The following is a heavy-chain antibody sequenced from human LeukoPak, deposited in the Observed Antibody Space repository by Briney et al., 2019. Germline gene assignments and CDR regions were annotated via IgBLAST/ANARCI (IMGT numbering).Heavy chain of an antibody. CDR2: IKTDGSEK. V-gene: IGHV3-7*01. CDR3: ATYSSLNRREFQF. J-gene: IGHJ1*01. Sequence: GGSLRLSCEGSGFTFSNYWMGWVRQAPGKGLQWVANIKTDGSEKYYVDSVKGRFTIPRDNAKNSLYLQMNSLRAEDTAVYYCATYSSLNRREFQFWGQGTLLTVSS. CDR1: GFTFSNYW. D-gene: IGHD3-22*01.